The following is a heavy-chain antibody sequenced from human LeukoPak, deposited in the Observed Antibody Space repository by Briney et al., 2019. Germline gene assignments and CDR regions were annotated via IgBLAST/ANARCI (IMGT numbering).Heavy chain of an antibody. CDR1: GGSVSSFY. CDR3: ARSYLTYDSNWFDP. CDR2: IYFTGTT. D-gene: IGHD3-3*01. Sequence: PSETLSLTCTVSGGSVSSFYWSWFRQPPGKGLEWIGHIYFTGTTNYNPSLKSRVTISVDTSKNQFSLKLSSVTAADTAVYYCARSYLTYDSNWFDPWGQGTLVTVSS. V-gene: IGHV4-59*02. J-gene: IGHJ5*02.